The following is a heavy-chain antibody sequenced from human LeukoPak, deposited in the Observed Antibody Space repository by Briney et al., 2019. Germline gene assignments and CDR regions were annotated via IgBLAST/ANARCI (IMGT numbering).Heavy chain of an antibody. CDR3: ARVGHYYGSGSSYTYYYYYMDV. CDR1: GYTFTSYD. V-gene: IGHV1-8*03. Sequence: ASVKVSCKASGYTFTSYDINWVRQATGQGLEWMRWMNPNNGNKAYAQKFQGRVTITRNTSISTAYMELSSLRSEDTALYYCARVGHYYGSGSSYTYYYYYMDVWGKGTAVTVSS. CDR2: MNPNNGNK. D-gene: IGHD3-10*01. J-gene: IGHJ6*03.